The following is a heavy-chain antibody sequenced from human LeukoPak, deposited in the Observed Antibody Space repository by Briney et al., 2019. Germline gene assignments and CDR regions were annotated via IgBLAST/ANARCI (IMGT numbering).Heavy chain of an antibody. J-gene: IGHJ4*02. CDR1: GFTVSSNY. CDR2: MYSGGST. V-gene: IGHV3-53*01. D-gene: IGHD3-22*01. CDR3: AKTSDYYFSFDY. Sequence: GGSLRLSCAASGFTVSSNYMTWVRQAPGRGLEWVSTMYSGGSTYYADSVKGRFTISRDSSENTLYLQMNSLRAEDTAVYYCAKTSDYYFSFDYWGQGTLVTVSS.